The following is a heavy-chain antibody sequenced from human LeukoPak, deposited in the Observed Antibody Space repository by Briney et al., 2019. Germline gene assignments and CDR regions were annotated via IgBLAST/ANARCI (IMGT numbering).Heavy chain of an antibody. V-gene: IGHV3-30-3*01. Sequence: GGSLRLSCAASGFTFSSYAMHWVRQAPGKGLEWVAVISYDGSNKYYADSVKGRFTISRDNSKNTLYQMNSLRAEDTAVYYCASNTYSYGPVTFDCWGQGTQVTVSS. CDR2: ISYDGSNK. CDR1: GFTFSSYA. J-gene: IGHJ4*02. D-gene: IGHD5-18*01. CDR3: ASNTYSYGPVTFDC.